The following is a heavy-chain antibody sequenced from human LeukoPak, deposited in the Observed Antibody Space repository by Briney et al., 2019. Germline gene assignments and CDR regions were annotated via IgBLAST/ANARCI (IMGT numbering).Heavy chain of an antibody. Sequence: GASVKVSCKASGYTFTSYGISWVRQAPGQGLEWMGWISAYNGNTNYAQKLRGRVTMTTDTSTSTAYMELRSLRSDDTAVYYCARAYCSSTSCYTLGGDYWGQGTLVTVSS. CDR3: ARAYCSSTSCYTLGGDY. V-gene: IGHV1-18*01. CDR2: ISAYNGNT. J-gene: IGHJ4*02. D-gene: IGHD2-2*02. CDR1: GYTFTSYG.